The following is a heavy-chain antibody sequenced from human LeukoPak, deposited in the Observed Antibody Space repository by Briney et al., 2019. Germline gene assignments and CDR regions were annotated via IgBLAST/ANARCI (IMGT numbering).Heavy chain of an antibody. CDR3: ARKYCSGGSCYLGWFDP. CDR2: INHSGST. J-gene: IGHJ5*02. Sequence: SETLSLTCAVYGGSFSGYYWSWIRQPPGKGLEWIGEINHSGSTNYNPSLKSRATISVDTSKNQFSLKLSSVTAADTAVYYCARKYCSGGSCYLGWFDPWGQGTLVTVSS. D-gene: IGHD2-15*01. CDR1: GGSFSGYY. V-gene: IGHV4-34*01.